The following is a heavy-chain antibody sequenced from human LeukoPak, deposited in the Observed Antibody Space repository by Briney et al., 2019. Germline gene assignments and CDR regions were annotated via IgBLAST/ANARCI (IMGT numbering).Heavy chain of an antibody. J-gene: IGHJ4*02. Sequence: GGSLRLSCAASGFIFSDYAMYWVRQAPGKGLVWVSRILADGTTTMYADSVKGRFTISRDNAKNTLYLQMNSLRAEDTAAYYCARGNYGFDYWGQGTLVIVSS. V-gene: IGHV3-74*03. CDR1: GFIFSDYA. CDR2: ILADGTTT. CDR3: ARGNYGFDY. D-gene: IGHD1-7*01.